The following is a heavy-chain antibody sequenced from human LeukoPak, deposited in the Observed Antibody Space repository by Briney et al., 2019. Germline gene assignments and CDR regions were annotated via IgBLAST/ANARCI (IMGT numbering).Heavy chain of an antibody. D-gene: IGHD3-3*01. V-gene: IGHV4-59*01. CDR2: IYYSGST. J-gene: IGHJ6*02. CDR1: GGSISSYY. CDR3: ARGPYDFLDV. Sequence: PSETLSLTCTVSGGSISSYYWSWIRQPPGKGLEWIGYIYYSGSTNCNPSLKSRVTISVDTSKNQFSLKLSSVTAADTAVYYCARGPYDFLDVWGQGTTVTVSS.